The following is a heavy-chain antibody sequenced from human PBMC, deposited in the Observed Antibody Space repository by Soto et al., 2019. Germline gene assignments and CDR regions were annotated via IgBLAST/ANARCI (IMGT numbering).Heavy chain of an antibody. CDR2: ISGSGGST. D-gene: IGHD1-26*01. CDR3: ARRGSGSYYDY. V-gene: IGHV3-23*01. J-gene: IGHJ4*02. Sequence: EVPLLESGGGLVQPGGSLRLSCAASGFTFSSYAMWWVRQAPVKGLEWVSAISGSGGSTYYADSVKGRFTISRDNSKNTLYLQMNSLRAEDTAVYYCARRGSGSYYDYWGQGTLVTVSS. CDR1: GFTFSSYA.